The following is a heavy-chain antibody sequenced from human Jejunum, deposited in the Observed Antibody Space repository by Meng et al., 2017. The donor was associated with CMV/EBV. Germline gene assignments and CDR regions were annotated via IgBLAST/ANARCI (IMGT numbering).Heavy chain of an antibody. CDR3: ARHMIRGVDFDS. J-gene: IGHJ4*02. CDR1: GYRFGIYR. Sequence: SGYRFGIYRLAWVRQQPGKGLEYMGMIFPGDSDTRYSPSFEGQVTISADKSIHTAYLQWSSLKASDTAMYYCARHMIRGVDFDSWGQGTLVTVSS. CDR2: IFPGDSDT. V-gene: IGHV5-51*01. D-gene: IGHD3-10*01.